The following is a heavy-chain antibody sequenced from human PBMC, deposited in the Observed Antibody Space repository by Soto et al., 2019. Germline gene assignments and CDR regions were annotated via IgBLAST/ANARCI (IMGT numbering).Heavy chain of an antibody. CDR3: TMGGSRSLFDY. D-gene: IGHD2-15*01. J-gene: IGHJ4*02. CDR2: IRSKAYGGTT. Sequence: GGSLRLSCTASGFTFGDYAMSWFRQAPGKGLEWVGVIRSKAYGGTTEYAASVKGRFTISRDDSKSIAYLQMNSLKTEDTAVYYCTMGGSRSLFDYWGQGTLVTVSS. CDR1: GFTFGDYA. V-gene: IGHV3-49*03.